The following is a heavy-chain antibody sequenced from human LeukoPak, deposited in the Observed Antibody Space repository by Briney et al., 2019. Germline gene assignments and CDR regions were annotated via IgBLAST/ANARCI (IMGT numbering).Heavy chain of an antibody. CDR3: AKGKTHDSSGYYFDY. CDR1: GFTFDDYA. V-gene: IGHV3-9*01. Sequence: GGSLRLSCAASGFTFDDYAMHWVRQAPGKGLEWVSGISWNSGSIGYADSVKGRFTISRDNAKNSLYLQMNSLRAEDTALYYCAKGKTHDSSGYYFDYWGQGTLVTVPS. CDR2: ISWNSGSI. J-gene: IGHJ4*02. D-gene: IGHD3-22*01.